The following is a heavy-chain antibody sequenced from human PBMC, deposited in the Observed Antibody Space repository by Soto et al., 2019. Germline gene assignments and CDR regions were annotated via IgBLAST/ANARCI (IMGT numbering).Heavy chain of an antibody. CDR3: ARLWFGEVNFDY. CDR1: GCSISTFY. V-gene: IGHV4-59*08. D-gene: IGHD3-10*01. J-gene: IGHJ4*02. Sequence: PSETLSLTCTVSGCSISTFYWSWIRQPPGKGLEWIGYIYDGGSTNYNPSLKSRVTISVDTSKNQFSLKLSSVTAADTAVYYCARLWFGEVNFDYWGQGTLVTVSS. CDR2: IYDGGST.